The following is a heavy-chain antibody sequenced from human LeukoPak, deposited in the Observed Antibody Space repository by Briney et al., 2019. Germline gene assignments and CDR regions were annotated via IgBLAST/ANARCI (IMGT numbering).Heavy chain of an antibody. V-gene: IGHV1-69*05. CDR1: GGSVSNYA. D-gene: IGHD3-22*01. Sequence: GASVKVSCKTSGGSVSNYAITWVRQAPGQGLEWMGGIIPIFGTPNYAQKFEGRLTITTDESTSTAYMELSSLRSEDTAVYYCARDVAYYDSDGYYPPNYYYYYMDVWGTGTTVTASS. CDR3: ARDVAYYDSDGYYPPNYYYYYMDV. J-gene: IGHJ6*03. CDR2: IIPIFGTP.